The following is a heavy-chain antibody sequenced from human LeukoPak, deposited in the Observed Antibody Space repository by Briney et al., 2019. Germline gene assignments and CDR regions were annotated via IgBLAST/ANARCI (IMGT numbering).Heavy chain of an antibody. V-gene: IGHV3-7*01. J-gene: IGHJ4*02. D-gene: IGHD3-22*01. CDR1: GFTFSSYW. CDR2: IKQDGSEK. CDR3: ARVSQGSPLDYYDSSGYYGGYYFDY. Sequence: QAGGSLRLSCAASGFTFSSYWMSWVRQAPGKGLEWVANIKQDGSEKYYVDSVKGRFTISRDNAKDSLYLQMNSLRAEDTAVYYCARVSQGSPLDYYDSSGYYGGYYFDYWGQGTLVTVSS.